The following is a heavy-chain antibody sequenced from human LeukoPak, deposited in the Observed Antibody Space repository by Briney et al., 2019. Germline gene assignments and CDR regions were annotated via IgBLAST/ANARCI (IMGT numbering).Heavy chain of an antibody. V-gene: IGHV3-21*01. CDR1: GFTFSSYS. D-gene: IGHD1-26*01. CDR2: ISSSSSYI. CDR3: ARGMVGRRGITPHDY. Sequence: GGSLRLSCAASGFTFSSYSMNWVRQAPGKGLEWVSSISSSSSYIYYADSVKGRFTISRDNAKNSLYLQMNSLRAEDTAVYYCARGMVGRRGITPHDYWGQGTLVTVSS. J-gene: IGHJ4*02.